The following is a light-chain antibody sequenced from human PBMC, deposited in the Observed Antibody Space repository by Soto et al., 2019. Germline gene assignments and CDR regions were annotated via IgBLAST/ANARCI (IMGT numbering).Light chain of an antibody. CDR3: NSYTGSGIV. Sequence: VLTQPASVSGSPGQSITISCTGTSSDVGGYNYDSWYQHHPGKAPKLMIYEVSNRPSGVSYRFSGSKSGNTASLTISGLQAEDEADYYCNSYTGSGIVFGTGTKVTVL. V-gene: IGLV2-14*01. CDR2: EVS. CDR1: SSDVGGYNY. J-gene: IGLJ1*01.